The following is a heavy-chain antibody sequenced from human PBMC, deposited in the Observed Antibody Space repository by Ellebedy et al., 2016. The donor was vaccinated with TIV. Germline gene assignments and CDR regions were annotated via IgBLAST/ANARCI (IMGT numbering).Heavy chain of an antibody. D-gene: IGHD5-12*01. J-gene: IGHJ4*02. CDR3: ARYRLGEGSGYEFLDY. CDR1: GYTFINYA. V-gene: IGHV1-18*04. CDR2: NNTYNGNI. Sequence: AASVKVSCKASGYTFINYAIIWVRQAPGQGLEWMGWNNTYNGNIKYAQKIQGRVTVTTDTSTSTAYMELRSLTSDDTAVYYCARYRLGEGSGYEFLDYWGQGTLVTVSS.